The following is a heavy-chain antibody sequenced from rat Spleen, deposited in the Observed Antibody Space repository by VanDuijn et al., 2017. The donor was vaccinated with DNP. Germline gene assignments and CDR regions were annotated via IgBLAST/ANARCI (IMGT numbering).Heavy chain of an antibody. CDR2: ITTSGSRT. CDR3: ARLGGLRYFDY. CDR1: GFSFSHFP. J-gene: IGHJ2*01. Sequence: EVQLVESGGGLVQPGRSMRLSCAASGFSFSHFPMAWVRQAPARSLEWVATITTSGSRTYYPDSVKGRFTISRDNAKSSLYLQMNSLKSEDTATYYCARLGGLRYFDYWGQGVMVTVSS. V-gene: IGHV5-46*01. D-gene: IGHD1-11*01.